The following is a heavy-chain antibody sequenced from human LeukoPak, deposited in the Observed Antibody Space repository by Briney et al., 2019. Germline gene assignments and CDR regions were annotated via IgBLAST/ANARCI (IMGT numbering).Heavy chain of an antibody. Sequence: SVKVSCKASGGTFSSYAISWVRQAPGQGLEWMGRIIPIFGTANYAQKFQGRVTITTDESTSTAYMELSSLRSEDTAVYYCAREGGIAVAGFDCWGQGTLVTVSS. J-gene: IGHJ4*02. D-gene: IGHD6-19*01. CDR2: IIPIFGTA. CDR1: GGTFSSYA. V-gene: IGHV1-69*05. CDR3: AREGGIAVAGFDC.